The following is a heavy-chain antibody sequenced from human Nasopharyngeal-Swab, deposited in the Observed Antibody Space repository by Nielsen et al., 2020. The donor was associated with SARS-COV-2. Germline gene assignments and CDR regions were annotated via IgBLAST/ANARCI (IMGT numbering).Heavy chain of an antibody. CDR2: GYYRSTWYL. J-gene: IGHJ4*02. CDR1: GDSVASNRAA. Sequence: QTHALTRVISGDSVASNRAAWHWLRQSPARGLEWLGRGYYRSTWYLDYAVSVQGRISINPDTTKNLFSLHLNSVTLDDTAVYYCARGSHKSGWFWGRGTLVTVSS. V-gene: IGHV6-1*01. CDR3: ARGSHKSGWF. D-gene: IGHD6-19*01.